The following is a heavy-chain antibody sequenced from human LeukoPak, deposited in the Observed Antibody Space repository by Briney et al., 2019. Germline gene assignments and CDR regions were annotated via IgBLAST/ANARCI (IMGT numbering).Heavy chain of an antibody. CDR3: ASLREGGVAHWFDP. D-gene: IGHD2-15*01. CDR1: GVSINSRSHY. J-gene: IGHJ5*02. V-gene: IGHV4-39*01. Sequence: PSETLSLTCIVSGVSINSRSHYWGWIRQPPGKGLEWNGNIYYSGSTYYNPSLKSRVTISIDTSKNQFSLKLSSVTATDTAVYYCASLREGGVAHWFDPWGQGTLVTVSS. CDR2: IYYSGST.